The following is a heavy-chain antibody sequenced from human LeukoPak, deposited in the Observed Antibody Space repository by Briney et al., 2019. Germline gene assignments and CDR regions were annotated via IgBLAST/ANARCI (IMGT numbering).Heavy chain of an antibody. J-gene: IGHJ5*02. CDR1: GGSISSGGYS. V-gene: IGHV4-30-2*01. D-gene: IGHD2-15*01. Sequence: PSQTLSLTCAVSGGSISSGGYSWSWIRQPPGKGLEWIGYIYHSGSTYYNPSLKSRVTISVDRSKNQFSLKLSSVTAADTAVYYCARVYCSGGSCHPNWFDPWGQGTLVTVSS. CDR3: ARVYCSGGSCHPNWFDP. CDR2: IYHSGST.